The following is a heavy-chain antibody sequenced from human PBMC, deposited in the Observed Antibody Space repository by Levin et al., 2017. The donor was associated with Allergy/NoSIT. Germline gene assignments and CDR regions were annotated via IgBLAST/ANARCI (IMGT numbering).Heavy chain of an antibody. D-gene: IGHD3-22*01. CDR1: GFTFSNYA. CDR2: ISGSGGST. CDR3: AKWSYLTYYYDSSGYYYFDY. V-gene: IGHV3-23*01. J-gene: IGHJ4*02. Sequence: GGSLRLSCAASGFTFSNYAMSWVRQAPGKGLEWVSAISGSGGSTYYADSVKGRFTISRDNSKNTLYLQMNSLRAEDTAVYYCAKWSYLTYYYDSSGYYYFDYWGQGTLVTVSS.